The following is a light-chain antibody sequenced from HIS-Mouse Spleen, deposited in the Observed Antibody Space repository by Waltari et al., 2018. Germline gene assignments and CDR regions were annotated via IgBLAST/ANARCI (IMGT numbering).Light chain of an antibody. V-gene: IGKV3-11*01. CDR1: QGVSIY. CDR3: QQRSNWPPLT. CDR2: DAP. J-gene: IGKJ4*01. Sequence: EIVLTQSPATLSLSPGERAPLSCRASQGVSIYLAWYQQKPGQAPRLLIYDAPNRATGIPARFSGSGSGTDFTLTISSLEPEDFAVYYCQQRSNWPPLTFGGGTKVEIK.